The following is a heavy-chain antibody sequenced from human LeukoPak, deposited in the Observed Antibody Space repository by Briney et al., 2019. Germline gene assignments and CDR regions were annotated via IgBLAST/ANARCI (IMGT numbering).Heavy chain of an antibody. CDR2: INHSGST. D-gene: IGHD1-26*01. CDR1: GGSFSGYY. J-gene: IGHJ4*02. CDR3: ARNELRSYGLVHY. Sequence: SETLSLTCAVYGGSFSGYYWRWIRQPPGKGLEWIGEINHSGSTNYNPSLKSRVTISVDTSKNQFSLTLTSVTAADTALYYCARNELRSYGLVHYWGQGTLVTVSS. V-gene: IGHV4-34*01.